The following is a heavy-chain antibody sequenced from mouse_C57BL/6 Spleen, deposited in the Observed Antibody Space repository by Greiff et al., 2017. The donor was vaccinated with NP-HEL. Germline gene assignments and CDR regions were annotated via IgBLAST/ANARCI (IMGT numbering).Heavy chain of an antibody. CDR3: TARHYYGSSPFAY. Sequence: EVKLVESGGGLVQPGGSMKLSCVASGFTFSNYWMNWVRQSPEKGLEWVAQIRLKSDNYATHYAESVKGRFTISRDDSKSSVYLQMNNLRAEDTGIYYCTARHYYGSSPFAYWGQGTLVTVSA. D-gene: IGHD1-1*01. J-gene: IGHJ3*01. CDR2: IRLKSDNYAT. V-gene: IGHV6-3*01. CDR1: GFTFSNYW.